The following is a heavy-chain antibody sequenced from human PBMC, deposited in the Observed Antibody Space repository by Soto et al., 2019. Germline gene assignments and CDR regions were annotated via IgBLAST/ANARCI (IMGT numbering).Heavy chain of an antibody. D-gene: IGHD5-12*01. CDR3: ARDVIQGYSGYVNI. J-gene: IGHJ3*02. V-gene: IGHV1-18*01. CDR2: ISAYNGNT. CDR1: GYTFTSYG. Sequence: ASVKVACKASGYTFTSYGISWVRQAPGQGLEWMGWISAYNGNTNYAQKLQGRVTMTTDTSTSTAYMELRSLRSDDTAVYYCARDVIQGYSGYVNIWGQGTMVTVSS.